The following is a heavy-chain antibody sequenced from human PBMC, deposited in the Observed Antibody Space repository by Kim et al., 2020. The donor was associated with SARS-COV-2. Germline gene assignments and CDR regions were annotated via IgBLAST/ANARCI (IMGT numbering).Heavy chain of an antibody. D-gene: IGHD3-3*01. J-gene: IGHJ3*02. V-gene: IGHV3-30-3*01. Sequence: GGSLRLSCAASGFTFSSYAMHWVRQAPGKGLEWVAVISYDGSNKYYADSVKGRFTISRGNSKNTLYLQMNSLRAEDTAVYYCARGGWSGLNDAFDIWGQGTMVTVSS. CDR2: ISYDGSNK. CDR3: ARGGWSGLNDAFDI. CDR1: GFTFSSYA.